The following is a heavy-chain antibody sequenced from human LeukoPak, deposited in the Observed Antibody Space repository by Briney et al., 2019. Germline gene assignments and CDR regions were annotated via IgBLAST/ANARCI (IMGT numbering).Heavy chain of an antibody. Sequence: PSETLSLTCTVSGGSISSYYWSWIRQPPGKGLEWIGYIYYSGGTNYNPSLKSRVTISVDTSKNQFSLKLSSVTAADTAVYYCATSPDSGSYPNWGQGTLVTVSS. D-gene: IGHD1-26*01. CDR1: GGSISSYY. V-gene: IGHV4-59*08. J-gene: IGHJ4*02. CDR3: ATSPDSGSYPN. CDR2: IYYSGGT.